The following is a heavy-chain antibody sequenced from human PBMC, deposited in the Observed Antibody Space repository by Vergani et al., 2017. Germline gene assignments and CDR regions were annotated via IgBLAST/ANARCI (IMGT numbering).Heavy chain of an antibody. Sequence: QVQLQESGPGLVKPSETLSLTCTVSGGSISSYYWSWIRQPPGKGLEWIGYIYYSGSTNYNPSLKSRVTISVDTSKNQFSLKLSSVTAADTAVYYCARDPRHITMMGKIKGPYFDYWGQGTLVTVSS. CDR3: ARDPRHITMMGKIKGPYFDY. V-gene: IGHV4-59*01. D-gene: IGHD3-22*01. CDR1: GGSISSYY. J-gene: IGHJ4*02. CDR2: IYYSGST.